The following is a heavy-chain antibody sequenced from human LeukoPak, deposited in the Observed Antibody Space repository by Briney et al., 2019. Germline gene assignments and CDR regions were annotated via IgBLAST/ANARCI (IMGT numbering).Heavy chain of an antibody. CDR1: GGSISTYY. D-gene: IGHD3-22*01. Sequence: SETLPLTCTVSGGSISTYYWSWIRQPPGKGLEWIGYINYSGSTDYNPSLKSRVTISVETSKNQFSLKLSSVTAADTAVYFCASNRPYYYDSSGYYFYYWGQGILVTVSS. V-gene: IGHV4-59*01. J-gene: IGHJ4*02. CDR3: ASNRPYYYDSSGYYFYY. CDR2: INYSGST.